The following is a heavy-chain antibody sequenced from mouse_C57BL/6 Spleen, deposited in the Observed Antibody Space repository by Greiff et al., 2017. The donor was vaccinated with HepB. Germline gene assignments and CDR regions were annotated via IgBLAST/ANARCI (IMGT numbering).Heavy chain of an antibody. V-gene: IGHV1-61*01. Sequence: QVQLQQPGAELVRPGSSVKLSCKASGYTFTSYWMDWVKQRPGQGLEWIGNIYPSDSETHYNQKFKDKATLTVDKSSSTAYIQLSSLTSEDSAVYYCARGGYDYDGAWFAYWGQGTLVTVSA. CDR1: GYTFTSYW. CDR2: IYPSDSET. CDR3: ARGGYDYDGAWFAY. J-gene: IGHJ3*01. D-gene: IGHD2-4*01.